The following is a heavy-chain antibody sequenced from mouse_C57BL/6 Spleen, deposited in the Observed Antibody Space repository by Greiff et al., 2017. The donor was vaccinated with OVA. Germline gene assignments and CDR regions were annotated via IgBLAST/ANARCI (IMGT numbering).Heavy chain of an antibody. V-gene: IGHV1-9*01. D-gene: IGHD3-2*02. Sequence: QVQLQQSGAELMKPGASVKLSCKATGYTFTGYWIEWVKQRPGNGLEWIGEILPGSGSTNYNAKFKGKATFTADTSSNTAYMQLISLTTEDSAIYYCSIDSSGYFDYWGQGTTLTVSS. CDR2: ILPGSGST. J-gene: IGHJ2*01. CDR1: GYTFTGYW. CDR3: SIDSSGYFDY.